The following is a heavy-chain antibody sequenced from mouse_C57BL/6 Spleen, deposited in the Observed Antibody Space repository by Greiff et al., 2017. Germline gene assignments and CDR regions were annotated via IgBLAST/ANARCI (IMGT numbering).Heavy chain of an antibody. CDR3: ARRSRDDGDWYFDV. CDR2: IYPSDSET. V-gene: IGHV1-61*01. CDR1: GYTFTSYW. J-gene: IGHJ1*03. Sequence: QVQLQQPGAELVRPGSSVKLSCKASGYTFTSYWMDWVKQRPGQGLEWIGNIYPSDSETNYNQKFKDKATLTVAKSSSTAYMQLSSLTSEDSAVSYCARRSRDDGDWYFDVWGTGTTVTVSS. D-gene: IGHD2-12*01.